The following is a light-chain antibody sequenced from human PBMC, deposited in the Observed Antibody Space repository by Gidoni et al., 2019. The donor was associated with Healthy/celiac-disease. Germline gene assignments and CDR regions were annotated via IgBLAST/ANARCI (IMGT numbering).Light chain of an antibody. Sequence: DIQLTQSPSFLSASVGDRVTITCRASQGISSYLAWYQQKPGKAPKLLIYAASTLQSGVPSRFSGSGSGTEFTLTISSLQPEDFATYYCQQLNSFGPGTKVDI. CDR1: QGISSY. V-gene: IGKV1-9*01. CDR3: QQLNS. J-gene: IGKJ3*01. CDR2: AAS.